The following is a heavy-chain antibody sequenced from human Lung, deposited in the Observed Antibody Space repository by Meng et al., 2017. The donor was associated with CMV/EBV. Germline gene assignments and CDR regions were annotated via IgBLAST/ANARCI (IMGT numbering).Heavy chain of an antibody. CDR1: GGPIKNPNYY. J-gene: IGHJ5*02. V-gene: IGHV4-31*03. CDR2: SYYTVD. CDR3: ARMRGSGSEDA. D-gene: IGHD3-10*01. Sequence: SETLSLXCTVSGGPIKNPNYYWSWNRHQPGKGLEWLGYSYYTVDYYNPSLASRIFISLDSSHNRYSLTLRDVTAADTALYCCARMRGSGSEDAWGPGTLVTVSS.